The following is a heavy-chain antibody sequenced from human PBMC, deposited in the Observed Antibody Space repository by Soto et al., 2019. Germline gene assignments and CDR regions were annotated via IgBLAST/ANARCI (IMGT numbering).Heavy chain of an antibody. CDR1: GFSFSAYD. J-gene: IGHJ6*02. CDR2: IWSGGTNE. CDR3: GRDIYDFWSGYSYYYGMDV. D-gene: IGHD3-3*01. V-gene: IGHV3-33*01. Sequence: GGSLRLSCAASGFSFSAYDMHWVRQAPGKGLEWVAVIWSGGTNEDYADSVMGRFTISRDISKNTLYLQMNSLRAEDTAVYYCGRDIYDFWSGYSYYYGMDVWGQGTTVTVSS.